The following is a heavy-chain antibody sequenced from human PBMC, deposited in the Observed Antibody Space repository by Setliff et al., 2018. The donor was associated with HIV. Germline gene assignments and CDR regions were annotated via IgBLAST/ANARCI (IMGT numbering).Heavy chain of an antibody. Sequence: GGSLRLSCAVSGFTISNYYMTWIRQAPGKGLEWISYISDSGSSIDYADSVKGRFAMSRDTAKDSVFLQMTDLRAEDTAVYYCARDSGTTIGATGPGYWGQGTLVTVSS. D-gene: IGHD1-26*01. V-gene: IGHV3-11*04. CDR1: GFTISNYY. CDR3: ARDSGTTIGATGPGY. CDR2: ISDSGSSI. J-gene: IGHJ4*02.